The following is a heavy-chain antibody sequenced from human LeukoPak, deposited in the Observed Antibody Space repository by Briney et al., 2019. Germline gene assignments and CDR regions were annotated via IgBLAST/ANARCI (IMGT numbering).Heavy chain of an antibody. J-gene: IGHJ4*02. V-gene: IGHV3-7*01. CDR2: IKEDGSDK. D-gene: IGHD3-16*01. CDR1: GFIFSTYW. Sequence: PGGSLRLSCAASGFIFSTYWMAWVRQAPGKGLEWVANIKEDGSDKNYVVSMKGRFTISRDNAKNSLYLQMNSLRAEDTAVYYCARERAYGALDYWGQGTLVTVSS. CDR3: ARERAYGALDY.